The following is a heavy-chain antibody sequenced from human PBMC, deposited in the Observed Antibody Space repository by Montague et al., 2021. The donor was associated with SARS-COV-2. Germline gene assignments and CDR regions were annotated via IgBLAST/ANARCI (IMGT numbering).Heavy chain of an antibody. Sequence: SETLSLTCAVYGASFSDFYWSSIRQPPGKGLEWIGEISNRGSTNYNPSLESRVTISVDTSKNQLSLKLNSVTAADTAVYYCARGPARITIFKIPVYYYHMDIWGKGTTVTVSS. CDR3: ARGPARITIFKIPVYYYHMDI. CDR2: ISNRGST. D-gene: IGHD3-3*01. CDR1: GASFSDFY. V-gene: IGHV4-34*01. J-gene: IGHJ6*03.